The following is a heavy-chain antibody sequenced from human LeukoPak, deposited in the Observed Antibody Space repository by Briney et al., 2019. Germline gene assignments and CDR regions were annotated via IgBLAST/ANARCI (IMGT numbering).Heavy chain of an antibody. D-gene: IGHD4-11*01. V-gene: IGHV3-9*01. Sequence: PGGCLRLSCAASGFTFDDYAMHWVRQAPGEGLEWVSGISWNSGSIGYADSVKGRFTISRDKAKNSLYLQMNSLRAEDTALYYCAKETDYKRGFDYWGQGTLVTVSS. CDR2: ISWNSGSI. J-gene: IGHJ4*02. CDR3: AKETDYKRGFDY. CDR1: GFTFDDYA.